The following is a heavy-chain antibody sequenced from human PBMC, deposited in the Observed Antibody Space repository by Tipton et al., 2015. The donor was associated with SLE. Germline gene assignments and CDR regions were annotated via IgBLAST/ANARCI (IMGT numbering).Heavy chain of an antibody. CDR3: ASGGYYASGSYYGGWFDP. D-gene: IGHD3-10*01. CDR2: THTSGST. J-gene: IGHJ5*02. CDR1: GGSISNYY. Sequence: TLSLTCKVSGGSISNYYWSWIRLTSGERLEWIGYTHTSGSTNYNPSLKSRVSISVDTSKNQVSLKLTSVTAADTGVYYCASGGYYASGSYYGGWFDPWGQGTPVTVSS. V-gene: IGHV4-4*08.